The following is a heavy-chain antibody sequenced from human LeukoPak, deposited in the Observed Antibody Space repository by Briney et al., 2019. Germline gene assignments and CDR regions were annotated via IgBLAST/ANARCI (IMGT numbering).Heavy chain of an antibody. Sequence: SETLSLTCAVYGGSFRGYYWSWIRQPPGKGLEWIGEINRSGSTNYNPSLKSRVTISVDTSKNQFSLKLSSVTAADTAVYYCASILPRIVGAKRKRYYYYGMDVWGQGTTVTVSS. J-gene: IGHJ6*02. CDR3: ASILPRIVGAKRKRYYYYGMDV. CDR2: INRSGST. CDR1: GGSFRGYY. V-gene: IGHV4-34*01. D-gene: IGHD1-26*01.